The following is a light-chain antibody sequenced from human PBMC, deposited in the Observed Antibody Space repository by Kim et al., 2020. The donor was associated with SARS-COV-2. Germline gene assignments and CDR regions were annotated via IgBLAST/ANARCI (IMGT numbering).Light chain of an antibody. CDR2: KAS. J-gene: IGKJ1*01. CDR3: QQYNSYST. V-gene: IGKV1-5*03. CDR1: QSIGSW. Sequence: DIQMTQSPSTLSASIGDRVTITCRASQSIGSWLAWYQQKPGKAPKLLIYKASNLESGVPSRFSGSGSGTEFILTISSLQPDDFATYYCQQYNSYSTFGQGTKVDIK.